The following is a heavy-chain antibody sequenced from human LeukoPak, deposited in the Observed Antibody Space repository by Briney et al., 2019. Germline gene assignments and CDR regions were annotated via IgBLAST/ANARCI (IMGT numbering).Heavy chain of an antibody. CDR3: ARRLPGFLVRGVLNGNWFDP. D-gene: IGHD3-10*01. V-gene: IGHV4-34*01. CDR2: INHSGST. CDR1: GGSSSGYY. Sequence: SETLSLTCAVYGGSSSGYYWSWIRQSPGKGLEWIGEINHSGSTKYNPSLKNRVTISVDTSKNQFSLKLSSVTAADTAVYYCARRLPGFLVRGVLNGNWFDPWGQGTLVTVSS. J-gene: IGHJ5*02.